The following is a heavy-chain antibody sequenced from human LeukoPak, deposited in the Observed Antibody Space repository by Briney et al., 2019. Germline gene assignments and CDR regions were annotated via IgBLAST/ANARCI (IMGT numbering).Heavy chain of an antibody. CDR2: IYYSGST. D-gene: IGHD3-9*01. V-gene: IGHV4-39*07. CDR1: GGSISSSSYY. J-gene: IGHJ4*02. Sequence: SETLSLTCTVSGGSISSSSYYWGWIRQPPGKGLEWIGSIYYSGSTYYNPSLKSRVTISVDKSKNQFSLKLSSVTAADTAVYYCARVSSLVTVDYWGQGPLVTVSS. CDR3: ARVSSLVTVDY.